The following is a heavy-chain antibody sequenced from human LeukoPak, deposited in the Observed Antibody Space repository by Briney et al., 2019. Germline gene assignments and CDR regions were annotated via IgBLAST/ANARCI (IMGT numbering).Heavy chain of an antibody. CDR1: GGTFSSYA. J-gene: IGHJ6*03. V-gene: IGHV1-69*06. CDR3: AGIPVFGVVLHQEPV. Sequence: ASVKVSCKASGGTFSSYAINWVRQAPGQGLEWMGGIIPIFDTTNYAQNFQGRVTITADKSTNTVYMELSSLRFDDTAVYFCAGIPVFGVVLHQEPVWGKGTTVTVSS. CDR2: IIPIFDTT. D-gene: IGHD3-3*01.